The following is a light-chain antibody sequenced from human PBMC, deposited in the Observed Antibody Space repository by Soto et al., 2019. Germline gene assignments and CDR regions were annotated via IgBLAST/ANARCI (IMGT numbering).Light chain of an antibody. CDR3: QSYDSSLSGVV. V-gene: IGLV1-40*01. J-gene: IGLJ2*01. CDR2: ANS. CDR1: SSNIGAGYD. Sequence: QSVLTQPPSVSGAPGQRVTISCTGSSSNIGAGYDVHWYQQVPGRAPKVLLYANSNRPSGVPDRFSGSKSGTSASLAITGLQAEDESDYYCQSYDSSLSGVVFGGGTQLTVL.